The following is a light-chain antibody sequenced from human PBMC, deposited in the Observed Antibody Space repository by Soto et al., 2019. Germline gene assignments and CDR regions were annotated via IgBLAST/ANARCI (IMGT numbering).Light chain of an antibody. J-gene: IGKJ5*01. CDR3: QQFGRSSST. Sequence: VLTQSPDTLSLSPGERATLSCRASQSVGSDYLAWYQQKVGRAPRLYIYAASSRATGIADRFSGTGFGTEYNLTISRLEPEDFALYYCQQFGRSSSTFGQGTRLEIK. CDR2: AAS. CDR1: QSVGSDY. V-gene: IGKV3-20*01.